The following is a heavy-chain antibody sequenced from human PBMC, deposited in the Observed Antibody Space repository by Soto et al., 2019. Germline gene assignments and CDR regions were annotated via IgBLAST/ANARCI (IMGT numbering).Heavy chain of an antibody. D-gene: IGHD6-13*01. V-gene: IGHV3-64D*06. CDR2: ISSNGGST. CDR3: VKAGIATSKSIRSLYDYFGMGV. Sequence: GGSLRLSCSASGFTFSSYAMHWVRQAPGKGLEYVSAISSNGGSTYYADSVKGRFTISRDNSKNTLYLQMSSLRAEDTAVYSFVKAGIATSKSIRSLYDYFGMGVWVQGTMVTVSS. CDR1: GFTFSSYA. J-gene: IGHJ6*02.